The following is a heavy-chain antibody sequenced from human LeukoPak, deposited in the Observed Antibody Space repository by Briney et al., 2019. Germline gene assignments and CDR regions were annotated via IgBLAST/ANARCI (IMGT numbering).Heavy chain of an antibody. CDR2: ISAYNGNT. J-gene: IGHJ4*02. CDR3: ASHQRGYSRGHYFDY. V-gene: IGHV1-18*01. D-gene: IGHD5-18*01. CDR1: GYTFTSYG. Sequence: ASVKVSCKASGYTFTSYGISWVRQAPGQGLEWMGWISAYNGNTNYAQKLQGRVTMTTDTSTSTAYMELRSLRSDDTAVYYCASHQRGYSRGHYFDYWGQGTLVTVSS.